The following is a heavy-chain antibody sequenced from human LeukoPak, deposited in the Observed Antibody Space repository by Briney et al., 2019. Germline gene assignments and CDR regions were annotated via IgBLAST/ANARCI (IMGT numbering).Heavy chain of an antibody. CDR1: GFTFSSYA. V-gene: IGHV3-30-3*01. J-gene: IGHJ6*02. D-gene: IGHD6-19*01. CDR2: ISYDGSNK. CDR3: AREAGYSGGWYFSHGNYYYYGMDV. Sequence: PGGSLRLSCAASGFTFSSYAMHWVRQAPGKGLEWVAVISYDGSNKYYADSVKGRFTISRDNSKNTLYLQMNSLRAEDTAVYYCAREAGYSGGWYFSHGNYYYYGMDVWGQGTTVTVSS.